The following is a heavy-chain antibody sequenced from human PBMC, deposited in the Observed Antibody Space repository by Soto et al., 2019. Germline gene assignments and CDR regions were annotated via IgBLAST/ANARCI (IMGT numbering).Heavy chain of an antibody. CDR3: ARDLGYTSSWYGDYYFDY. J-gene: IGHJ4*02. V-gene: IGHV1-69*13. Sequence: SVKVSCKASGGTFSSYAISWVRQAPGQGLEWMGGIIPIFGTANYAQKFQGRVTITADESTSTAYMELSSLRSEDTAVYYCARDLGYTSSWYGDYYFDYWGQGTLVTVSS. CDR1: GGTFSSYA. D-gene: IGHD6-13*01. CDR2: IIPIFGTA.